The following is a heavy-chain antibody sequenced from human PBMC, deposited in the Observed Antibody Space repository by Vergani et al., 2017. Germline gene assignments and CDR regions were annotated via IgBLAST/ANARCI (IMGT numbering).Heavy chain of an antibody. Sequence: QVQLVESGGGVVQPGRSLRLSCAASGFTFSSYGMHWVRQAPGKGLEWVAVIWYDGSNKYYADSVKGRLTITRDNSKNTLYRQMNSRRAEDTAVYYCARDPAHPGATSYYYGMDVWGQGTTVTVSS. CDR3: ARDPAHPGATSYYYGMDV. CDR2: IWYDGSNK. V-gene: IGHV3-33*01. CDR1: GFTFSSYG. J-gene: IGHJ6*02.